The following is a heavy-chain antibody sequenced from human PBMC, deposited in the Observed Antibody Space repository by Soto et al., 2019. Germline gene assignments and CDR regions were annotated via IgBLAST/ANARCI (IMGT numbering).Heavy chain of an antibody. CDR3: ARDRDGGWFHMEV. V-gene: IGHV3-33*01. CDR1: GFPFWHYG. CDR2: IWSDGKKE. J-gene: IGHJ6*02. D-gene: IGHD6-19*01. Sequence: QVQLVESGGGVVQPGRSLRLSCVGSGFPFWHYGMHWVRQAPGKGLEWVAVIWSDGKKESYADFVKGRFAISRDNFKDTWYLQMNSLRAEDTAVYYCARDRDGGWFHMEVWGQGTTVTVSS.